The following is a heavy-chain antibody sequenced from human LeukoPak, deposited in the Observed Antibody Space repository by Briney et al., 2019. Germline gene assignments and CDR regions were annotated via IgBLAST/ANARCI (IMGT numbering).Heavy chain of an antibody. CDR1: GYSFTSYW. CDR2: IYPGDSDT. Sequence: GESLKISCKGSGYSFTSYWIGWVRQMPGKGLEWMGIIYPGDSDTRYSPSFQGQVTISADKSISTAYLQWSSLKASDTAMYYCARRSRSYGSGSYRESYFDYWGQGTLVTVSS. CDR3: ARRSRSYGSGSYRESYFDY. D-gene: IGHD3-10*01. J-gene: IGHJ4*02. V-gene: IGHV5-51*01.